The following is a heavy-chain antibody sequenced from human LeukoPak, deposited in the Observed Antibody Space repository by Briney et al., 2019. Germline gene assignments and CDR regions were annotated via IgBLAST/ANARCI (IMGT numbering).Heavy chain of an antibody. J-gene: IGHJ4*02. D-gene: IGHD1-7*01. CDR3: ASLPLELFFDY. CDR1: GGSISGGDYY. CDR2: IYYSGST. Sequence: SQTLSLTCTVSGGSISGGDYYWSWIRQPPGKGLEWIGYIYYSGSTYYNPSLKSRVTISVDTSKNQFSLKLSSVTAADTAVYYCASLPLELFFDYWGQGTLVTVSS. V-gene: IGHV4-30-4*08.